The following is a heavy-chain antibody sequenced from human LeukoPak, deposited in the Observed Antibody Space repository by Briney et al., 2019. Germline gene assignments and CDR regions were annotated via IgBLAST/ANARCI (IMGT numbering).Heavy chain of an antibody. Sequence: SETLSLTCTVSGGSITSYYWSWIRQPPGKGLEWIGYIYYSGSTNYNPSLKSRVTISVDTSKNQFSLKLSSVTAADTAVYYCARYTRGRNGMDVWGQGSTVTVSS. CDR3: ARYTRGRNGMDV. CDR2: IYYSGST. J-gene: IGHJ6*02. D-gene: IGHD1-26*01. V-gene: IGHV4-59*08. CDR1: GGSITSYY.